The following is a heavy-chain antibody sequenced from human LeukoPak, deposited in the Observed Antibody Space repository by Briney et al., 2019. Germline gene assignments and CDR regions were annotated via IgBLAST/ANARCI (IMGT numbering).Heavy chain of an antibody. D-gene: IGHD1-14*01. J-gene: IGHJ4*02. CDR3: ARPRNHRGTLDY. Sequence: PSETLSLTCPVSGDSISSSHDYWGWIRQPPGKGLEWIGNIYYSRTTYYTPSLKSRVTISVDTSKNQFSLKLSSVTAADTAVYYCARPRNHRGTLDYWGQGTLVTVSS. CDR1: GDSISSSHDY. CDR2: IYYSRTT. V-gene: IGHV4-39*07.